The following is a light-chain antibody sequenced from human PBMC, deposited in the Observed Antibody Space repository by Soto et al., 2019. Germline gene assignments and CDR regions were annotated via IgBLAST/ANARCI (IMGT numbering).Light chain of an antibody. Sequence: DLQMTQSPSSLSASVGDRVTITCQASQDITNYLNWYQQKPGKAPKLLIYDASNLETGVPSRFSGSGSGTDFTFTISSLQPEDIARYYCQQYDNLLLTSGGGTKVEIK. V-gene: IGKV1-33*01. CDR1: QDITNY. J-gene: IGKJ4*01. CDR2: DAS. CDR3: QQYDNLLLT.